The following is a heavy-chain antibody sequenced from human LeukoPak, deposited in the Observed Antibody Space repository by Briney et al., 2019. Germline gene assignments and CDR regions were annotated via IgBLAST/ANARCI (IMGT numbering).Heavy chain of an antibody. Sequence: GGSLRLSCALSGLTLSNVWMNWVRQARGKGLEWVGRIRSQTAGGTTDFSAPVKGRFSISRDDSKNSLYLQMNSLTSEDTAVYYCAHGSAQYYEYWGQGTLVTVSS. CDR1: GLTLSNVW. CDR2: IRSQTAGGTT. D-gene: IGHD2-15*01. CDR3: AHGSAQYYEY. V-gene: IGHV3-15*01. J-gene: IGHJ1*01.